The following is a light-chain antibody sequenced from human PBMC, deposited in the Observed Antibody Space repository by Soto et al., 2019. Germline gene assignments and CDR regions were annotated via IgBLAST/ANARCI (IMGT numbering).Light chain of an antibody. Sequence: DIQMTQSPSAVSASLGDGVTITCRASQGIGTWLAWYQQKPGKAPKLLIAAASSLQSGVPSRFRGSGSGTDFTLTISSLQPEDFETYYCQQASTFPHTFGQGTKVDIK. CDR2: AAS. CDR3: QQASTFPHT. J-gene: IGKJ2*01. V-gene: IGKV1-12*01. CDR1: QGIGTW.